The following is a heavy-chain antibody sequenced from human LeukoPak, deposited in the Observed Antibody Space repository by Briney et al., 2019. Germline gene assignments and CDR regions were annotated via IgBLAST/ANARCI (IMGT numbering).Heavy chain of an antibody. J-gene: IGHJ4*02. CDR2: INPNSGGT. CDR1: GYTFTGYY. CDR3: ARAQGVLLWFGESHPDRIDY. V-gene: IGHV1-2*02. D-gene: IGHD3-10*01. Sequence: ASVKVSCKASGYTFTGYYMHWVRQAPGQGLEWMGWINPNSGGTNYAQKFQGRVTMTRATSLRTAYMELSRLRSDDTAVYYCARAQGVLLWFGESHPDRIDYWGQGTLVTVSS.